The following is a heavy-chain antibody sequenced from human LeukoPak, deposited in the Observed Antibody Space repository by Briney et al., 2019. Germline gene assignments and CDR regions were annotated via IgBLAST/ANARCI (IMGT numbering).Heavy chain of an antibody. CDR1: GGSISSYY. J-gene: IGHJ3*02. Sequence: SETLSLTCTVSGGSISSYYWSWIRQPPGKGLEWIGYIYTSGSTNYNPSLKSRVTISVDTSKNQFSLKLSSVTAADTAVYYCARRGGYSYGTTKFRDGYNPVSLFAFDIWGQGTMVTVSS. V-gene: IGHV4-4*09. CDR3: ARRGGYSYGTTKFRDGYNPVSLFAFDI. CDR2: IYTSGST. D-gene: IGHD5-18*01.